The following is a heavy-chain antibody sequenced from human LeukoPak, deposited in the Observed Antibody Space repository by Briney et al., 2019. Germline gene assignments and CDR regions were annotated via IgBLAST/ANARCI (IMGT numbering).Heavy chain of an antibody. Sequence: GGSLRLSCAASGFTFSSYGMSWVRQAPGKGLEWVSAISGSGGSTYYADSVKGRFTISRDKSKNTLYLQMNSLRAEDTAIYYCANRRWLVSSFDYWGQGTLVTVSS. V-gene: IGHV3-23*01. CDR2: ISGSGGST. J-gene: IGHJ4*02. CDR1: GFTFSSYG. D-gene: IGHD6-19*01. CDR3: ANRRWLVSSFDY.